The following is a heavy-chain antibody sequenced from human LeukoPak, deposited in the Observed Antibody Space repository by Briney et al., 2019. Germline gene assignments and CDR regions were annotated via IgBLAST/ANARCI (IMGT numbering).Heavy chain of an antibody. CDR2: IYPGDSDT. V-gene: IGHV5-51*01. CDR1: GYTFTSYW. D-gene: IGHD2-2*01. Sequence: GESLKISCKGFGYTFTSYWIGWVRQMPGKGLEWMGIIYPGDSDTRYSPSFQGQVTISADKSIGTAYLQWSSLKASDTAMYYCARGGRFCSTTNCYAAYWGQGTLVTVSS. CDR3: ARGGRFCSTTNCYAAY. J-gene: IGHJ4*02.